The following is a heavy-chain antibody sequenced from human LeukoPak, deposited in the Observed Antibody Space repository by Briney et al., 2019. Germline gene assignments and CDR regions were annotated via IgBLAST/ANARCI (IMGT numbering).Heavy chain of an antibody. CDR1: GFTVSHNY. V-gene: IGHV3-66*02. Sequence: GGSLRLSCAASGFTVSHNYMSWVRQAPGKGLEWVSFIYNDGSSYYADSVKGRFTISRDNSKNTVYLQMGSLRAEDMAVYYCAREASIVVRCSDYWGQGTLVTVSS. CDR3: AREASIVVRCSDY. J-gene: IGHJ4*02. CDR2: IYNDGSS. D-gene: IGHD6-6*01.